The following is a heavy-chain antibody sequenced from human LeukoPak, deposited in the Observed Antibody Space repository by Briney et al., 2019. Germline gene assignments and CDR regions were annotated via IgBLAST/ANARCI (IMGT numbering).Heavy chain of an antibody. Sequence: PGGSLRLSCAASGFTFSSYAMHWVRQAPGKGLEWVAVISYDGSNKYYADSVKGRFTIPRDNSKNTLYLQMNSLRAEDTAVYYCARAVDTAMAEFDYWGQGTLVTVSS. CDR1: GFTFSSYA. J-gene: IGHJ4*02. CDR2: ISYDGSNK. D-gene: IGHD5-18*01. CDR3: ARAVDTAMAEFDY. V-gene: IGHV3-30*04.